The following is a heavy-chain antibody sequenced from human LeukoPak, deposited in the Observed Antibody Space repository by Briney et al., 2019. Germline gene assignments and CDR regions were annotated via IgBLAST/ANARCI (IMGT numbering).Heavy chain of an antibody. J-gene: IGHJ4*02. D-gene: IGHD1-26*01. CDR3: VKSSGGTYPTPYFDY. CDR1: GYTFTGYY. V-gene: IGHV1-2*06. CDR2: INPKSGGT. Sequence: ASVNVSCTASGYTFTGYYIHWVRQAPGQGLEWMGRINPKSGGTYYADSVKGRFTISRDNSKNTLDLQMNSLRAEDTAVYYCVKSSGGTYPTPYFDYWGQGTLVTVSS.